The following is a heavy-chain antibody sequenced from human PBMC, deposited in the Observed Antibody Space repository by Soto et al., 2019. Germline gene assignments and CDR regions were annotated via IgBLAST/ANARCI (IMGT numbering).Heavy chain of an antibody. CDR1: GGSFSGYY. Sequence: QVQLQQWGAGLLKPSETLSLTCAVYGGSFSGYYWSWIRQPPGKGLEWIGEINHSGSTNYNPSLKSRVPXXVXPSKNQFSLKLSSVTAADTAVYYCAREYGDYGVIDYWGQGTLVTVSS. CDR2: INHSGST. J-gene: IGHJ4*02. CDR3: AREYGDYGVIDY. D-gene: IGHD4-17*01. V-gene: IGHV4-34*01.